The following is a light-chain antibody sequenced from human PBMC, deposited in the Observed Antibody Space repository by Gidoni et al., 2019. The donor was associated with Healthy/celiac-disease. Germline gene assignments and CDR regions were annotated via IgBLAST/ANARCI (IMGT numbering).Light chain of an antibody. V-gene: IGLV7-43*01. J-gene: IGLJ3*02. CDR2: STS. CDR3: LLYYGGASWV. Sequence: QTVVTQAPSLTVSPGGTVTLTCASSTGAVTSGYYPNWFQQKPGQAPRVLIYSTSNKHSWTPARFSGSLLGGKAALTLSGVQPEDEAEYYCLLYYGGASWVFGGGTKLTVL. CDR1: TGAVTSGYY.